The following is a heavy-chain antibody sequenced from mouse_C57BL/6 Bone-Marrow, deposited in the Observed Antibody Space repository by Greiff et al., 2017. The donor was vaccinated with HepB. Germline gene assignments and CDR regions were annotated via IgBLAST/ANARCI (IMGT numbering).Heavy chain of an antibody. CDR1: GYTFTSYW. CDR2: IDPSYSYN. Sequence: VQLQQPGAELVKPGASVKLSCKASGYTFTSYWMQWVKQRPGQGLEWIGEIDPSYSYNNYNQKLKAKATLTVATSSSTAYMQLSSLTSEDSAVYYCASWDFDYWGQGTTLTVSS. D-gene: IGHD4-1*01. V-gene: IGHV1-50*01. J-gene: IGHJ2*01. CDR3: ASWDFDY.